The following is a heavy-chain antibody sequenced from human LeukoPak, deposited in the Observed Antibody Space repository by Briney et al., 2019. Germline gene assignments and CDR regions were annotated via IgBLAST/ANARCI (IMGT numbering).Heavy chain of an antibody. J-gene: IGHJ5*02. CDR1: GGSISSGDYY. V-gene: IGHV4-30-4*08. CDR2: IYYSGST. D-gene: IGHD2-2*02. CDR3: AREDCSSTSCYRHDYNWFDP. Sequence: SETLSLTCTVSGGSISSGDYYWSWLRQPPGKGLEWIGYIYYSGSTYYNPSLKSRVTTSVDTSKNQFSLKLSSVTAADTAVYYCAREDCSSTSCYRHDYNWFDPWGQGTLVTVSS.